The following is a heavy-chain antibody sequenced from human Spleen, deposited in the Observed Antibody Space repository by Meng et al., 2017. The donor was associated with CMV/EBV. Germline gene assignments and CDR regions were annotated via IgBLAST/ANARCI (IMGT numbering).Heavy chain of an antibody. D-gene: IGHD2-2*01. J-gene: IGHJ5*02. Sequence: SETLSLTCTVYGGSFSGYYWSWIRQPPGKGLEWIGEISHTGNAYYNPSLKSRVTISLDTSKNQFSLNLTSVTAAETAVYFCARGGIGYCISGSCYYWIDPWGQGTLVTVSS. CDR1: GGSFSGYY. V-gene: IGHV4-34*01. CDR3: ARGGIGYCISGSCYYWIDP. CDR2: ISHTGNA.